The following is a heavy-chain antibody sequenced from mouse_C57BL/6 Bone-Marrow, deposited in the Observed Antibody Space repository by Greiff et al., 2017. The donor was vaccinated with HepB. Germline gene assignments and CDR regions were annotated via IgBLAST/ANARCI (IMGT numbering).Heavy chain of an antibody. D-gene: IGHD4-1*01. CDR3: ARWLTGTFMDY. CDR2: INPSSGYT. CDR1: GYTFTSYT. V-gene: IGHV1-4*01. Sequence: VQLQQSGAELARPGASVKMSCKASGYTFTSYTMHWVKQRPGQGLEWIGYINPSSGYTKYNQKCKDKATLTADKSSSTAYMQLSSLTSEDSAVYYCARWLTGTFMDYWGRGTSVTVSS. J-gene: IGHJ4*01.